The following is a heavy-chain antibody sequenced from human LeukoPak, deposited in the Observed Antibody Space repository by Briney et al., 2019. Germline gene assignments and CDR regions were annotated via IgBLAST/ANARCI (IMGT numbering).Heavy chain of an antibody. CDR3: ARALYYYGSGSYTPPPAGGLEDMDV. V-gene: IGHV1-69*13. CDR1: GGTFSSYA. J-gene: IGHJ6*03. D-gene: IGHD3-10*01. CDR2: IIPIFGTA. Sequence: ASVKVSCKASGGTFSSYAISWVRQAPGQGLEWMGGIIPIFGTANYAQKFQGRVTITADESTSTAYMELSSLRSEDTAVYYCARALYYYGSGSYTPPPAGGLEDMDVWGKGTTVTVSS.